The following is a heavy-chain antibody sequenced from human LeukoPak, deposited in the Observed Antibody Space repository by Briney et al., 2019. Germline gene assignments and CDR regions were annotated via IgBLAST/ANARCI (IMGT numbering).Heavy chain of an antibody. CDR3: ARGRSSLGFWSGYPRADYYYYMDV. CDR2: IIPIFGTA. V-gene: IGHV1-69*05. CDR1: GGTFSSYA. J-gene: IGHJ6*03. Sequence: GASVKVSCKASGGTFSSYAISWVRQAPGQGLEWMGGIIPIFGTANYAQKFQGRVTITTDESTSTAYMELSSLRSEDTAVYYCARGRSSLGFWSGYPRADYYYYMDVWGKGTTVTVSS. D-gene: IGHD3-3*01.